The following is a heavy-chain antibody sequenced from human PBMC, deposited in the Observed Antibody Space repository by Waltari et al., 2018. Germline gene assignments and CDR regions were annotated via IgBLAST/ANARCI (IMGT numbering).Heavy chain of an antibody. CDR3: WRGGVLWFRSQTA. CDR1: GGSFSGYY. J-gene: IGHJ5*02. Sequence: QVQLQQWGAGLLKPSETLSLTCAVYGGSFSGYYWSWIRQPPGKGLEWIGEINHSGRPNYNPALKRRVTIAVGTSKNQFSLKLSSVTAAATAGYYCWRGGVLWFRSQTAWGQGTLVTVSS. CDR2: INHSGRP. D-gene: IGHD3-10*01. V-gene: IGHV4-34*01.